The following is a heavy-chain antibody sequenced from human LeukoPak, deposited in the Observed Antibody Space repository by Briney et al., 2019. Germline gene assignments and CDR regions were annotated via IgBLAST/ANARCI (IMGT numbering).Heavy chain of an antibody. CDR2: ISWNSGSI. CDR1: GFTFDDYA. V-gene: IGHV3-9*01. Sequence: GRSLRLSCAASGFTFDDYAMHWVRQAPGKGLEWVSGISWNSGSIGYADSVKGRFTISRDNAKNSLYLQMNSLRAEDTAVYYCARAKYCSSINRWVPYGMDVWGQGTTVTVSS. J-gene: IGHJ6*02. CDR3: ARAKYCSSINRWVPYGMDV. D-gene: IGHD2-2*01.